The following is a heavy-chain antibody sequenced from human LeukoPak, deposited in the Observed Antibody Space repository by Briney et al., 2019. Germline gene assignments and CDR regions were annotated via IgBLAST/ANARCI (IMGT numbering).Heavy chain of an antibody. Sequence: KPSETLPLTCTVSGVSISSYYWSWIRQPPGKGLEWIGYIYYSGSANHNPSLKSRVTISVDTSKTQFSLKLSSVTAADTAVYYCARGSMITFGGVIVPFDYWGQGTLVTVSS. CDR1: GVSISSYY. J-gene: IGHJ4*02. V-gene: IGHV4-59*01. D-gene: IGHD3-16*02. CDR2: IYYSGSA. CDR3: ARGSMITFGGVIVPFDY.